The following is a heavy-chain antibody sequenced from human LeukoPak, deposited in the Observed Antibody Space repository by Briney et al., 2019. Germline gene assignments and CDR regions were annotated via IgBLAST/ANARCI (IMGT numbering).Heavy chain of an antibody. CDR1: GFTFSSYG. V-gene: IGHV3-23*01. CDR2: ISGSGGST. CDR3: AKHYYDSSGYYYFDY. D-gene: IGHD3-22*01. J-gene: IGHJ4*02. Sequence: PGGSLRLSCAASGFTFSSYGMSWVRQAPGKGLEWVSAISGSGGSTYYADSVKGRFTISRDNSKNTLYLQMNSLRAEDTAVYYCAKHYYDSSGYYYFDYWGQGTLVTVSS.